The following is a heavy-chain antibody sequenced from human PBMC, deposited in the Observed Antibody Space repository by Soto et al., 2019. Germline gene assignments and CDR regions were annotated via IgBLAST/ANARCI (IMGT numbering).Heavy chain of an antibody. CDR1: GGSFSGYY. Sequence: QVQLQQWGAGLLKPSETLSLTCAVYGGSFSGYYWSWIRQPPGKGLEWIGEINHSGITNYNPSLKSRVTISVDTSKNQFSLKLSSVTASDTAVYYCARGQRLLRCLYYWGQGTLVTVSS. V-gene: IGHV4-34*01. CDR2: INHSGIT. CDR3: ARGQRLLRCLYY. D-gene: IGHD3-22*01. J-gene: IGHJ4*02.